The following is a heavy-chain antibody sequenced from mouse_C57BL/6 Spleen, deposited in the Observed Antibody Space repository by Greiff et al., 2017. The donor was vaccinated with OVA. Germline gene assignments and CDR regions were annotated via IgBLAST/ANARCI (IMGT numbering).Heavy chain of an antibody. CDR1: GYSITSGYY. J-gene: IGHJ4*01. CDR3: ARSDYDGSMDY. D-gene: IGHD2-4*01. Sequence: EESGPGLVKPSQSLSLTCSVTGYSITSGYYWNWIRQFPGNKLEWMGYISYDGSNNYNPSLKNRISITRDTSKNQFFLKLNSVTTEDTATYYCARSDYDGSMDYWGQGTSVTVSS. CDR2: ISYDGSN. V-gene: IGHV3-6*01.